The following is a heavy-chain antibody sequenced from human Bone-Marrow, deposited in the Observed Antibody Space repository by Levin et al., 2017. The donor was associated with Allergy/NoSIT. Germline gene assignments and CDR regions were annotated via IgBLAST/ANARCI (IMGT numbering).Heavy chain of an antibody. Sequence: SGPTLVKPTQTLTLTCTFSGFSLSTSGVGVGWIRQPPGKALEWLALIYWDDDKRYSPSLKSRLTITKDTSKNQVVLTMTNMDPVDTATYYCARETPDFWSDLIDYWGQGTLVTVSS. J-gene: IGHJ4*02. V-gene: IGHV2-5*02. CDR1: GFSLSTSGVG. CDR2: IYWDDDK. CDR3: ARETPDFWSDLIDY. D-gene: IGHD3-3*01.